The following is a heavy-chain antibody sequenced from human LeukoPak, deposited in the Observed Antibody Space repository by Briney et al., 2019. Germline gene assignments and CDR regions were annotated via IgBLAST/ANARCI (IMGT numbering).Heavy chain of an antibody. CDR2: IYYSGST. CDR3: ARIGHEDYYFDY. Sequence: SETLSLTCTVSGGSISSDYWSWIRQPPGKGLGWIGYIYYSGSTNYNPSLKSRVTISVDTSKNQFSLKLSSVTAADTAVYYCARIGHEDYYFDYWGQGTLVTVSS. V-gene: IGHV4-59*01. J-gene: IGHJ4*02. CDR1: GGSISSDY.